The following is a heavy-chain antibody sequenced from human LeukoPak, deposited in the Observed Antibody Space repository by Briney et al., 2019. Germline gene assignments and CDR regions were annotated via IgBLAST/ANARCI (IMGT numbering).Heavy chain of an antibody. CDR3: ARRVGNYFDY. CDR1: GGSITNTN. CDR2: IYYSGTT. V-gene: IGHV4-59*08. D-gene: IGHD3-10*01. Sequence: PSGTLSLTCGVSGGSITNTNWTWVRQPPGKGLEGIGYIYYSGTTNYNLSLKSRVTISVDTSKNQFSVTLSSVTAADTAVYYCARRVGNYFDYWGQGTLVTVSS. J-gene: IGHJ4*02.